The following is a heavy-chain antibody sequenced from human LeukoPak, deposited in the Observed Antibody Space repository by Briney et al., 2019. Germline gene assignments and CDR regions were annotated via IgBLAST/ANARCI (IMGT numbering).Heavy chain of an antibody. J-gene: IGHJ4*02. CDR3: ARGPCSSTICYSAY. CDR1: GGSFSGYY. V-gene: IGHV4-34*01. CDR2: INHSGST. D-gene: IGHD2-2*01. Sequence: SETLSLTCAVYGGSFSGYYWSWIRQPPGKGLEWIGEINHSGSTNYNPSLKSRVTISVDTSKNQFSLRLSSVTAADTAVYYCARGPCSSTICYSAYWGQGTLVTVSS.